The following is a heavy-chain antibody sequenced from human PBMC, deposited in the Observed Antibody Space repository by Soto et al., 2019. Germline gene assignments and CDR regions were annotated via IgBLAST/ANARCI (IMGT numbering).Heavy chain of an antibody. J-gene: IGHJ6*02. Sequence: QVQLVQSGAEVKKPGSSVKVSCKASGGTFSSYAISWVRQAPGQGLEWMGGIIPIFGTANYAQKFQGRVTITADECTSTAYMELSSLRAEDTAVYYCARDGIAVAGTAYYCYGMDVWGQGTTVTVSS. CDR1: GGTFSSYA. CDR2: IIPIFGTA. CDR3: ARDGIAVAGTAYYCYGMDV. V-gene: IGHV1-69*12. D-gene: IGHD6-19*01.